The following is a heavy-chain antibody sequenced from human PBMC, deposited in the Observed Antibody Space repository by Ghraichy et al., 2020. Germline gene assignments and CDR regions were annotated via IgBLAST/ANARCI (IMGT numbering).Heavy chain of an antibody. V-gene: IGHV3-21*03. Sequence: LSLTCAASGFTFSSYSMNWVRQAPGKGLEWVSSISSSSYIYYADSVKGRFTISRDNAKNSLYLQMNSLRAEDTAVYYCAREPLVAYYGMDVWGQGTTVTVSS. CDR1: GFTFSSYS. CDR2: ISSSSYI. D-gene: IGHD5-12*01. CDR3: AREPLVAYYGMDV. J-gene: IGHJ6*02.